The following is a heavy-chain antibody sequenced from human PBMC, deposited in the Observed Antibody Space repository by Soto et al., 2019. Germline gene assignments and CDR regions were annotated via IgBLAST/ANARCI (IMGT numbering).Heavy chain of an antibody. J-gene: IGHJ3*02. CDR3: AHRHELGSFDI. Sequence: ESGPTLVNPTQTLTLTWTFSGFSLSTRAVGVGWIRQPPGKALEWLALIYWNDDKRYSPSLKNRLTITKDTSKNHVVLTMTNMDPVDTATYYCAHRHELGSFDIWGQGTKVTVSS. CDR2: IYWNDDK. V-gene: IGHV2-5*01. D-gene: IGHD1-26*01. CDR1: GFSLSTRAVG.